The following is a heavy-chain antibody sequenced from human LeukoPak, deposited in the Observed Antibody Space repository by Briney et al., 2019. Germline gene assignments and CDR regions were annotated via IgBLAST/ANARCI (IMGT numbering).Heavy chain of an antibody. V-gene: IGHV3-48*03. Sequence: PGGSLRLSCAASGFTFSSFEMNWVRQAPGKGLEWVSYISSSGSTIYYADSVKGRFTISRDNAKNSLYLQMNSLRAEDTAVYYCAELGITMIGGVWGKGTTVTVSS. CDR2: ISSSGSTI. D-gene: IGHD3-10*02. J-gene: IGHJ6*04. CDR1: GFTFSSFE. CDR3: AELGITMIGGV.